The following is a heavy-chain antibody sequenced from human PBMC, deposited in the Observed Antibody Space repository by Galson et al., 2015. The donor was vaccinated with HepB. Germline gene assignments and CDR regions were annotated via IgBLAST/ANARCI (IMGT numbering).Heavy chain of an antibody. Sequence: SLRLSCAASGFTFNIYAMNWVRQAPGKGLEWVSSVSGYSNSISYADSVQGRFTISRDNAKNSLYLQMDSLRADDTAVYYCARTPRRDPPVGGGYWGQGALVIVSS. CDR3: ARTPRRDPPVGGGY. V-gene: IGHV3-21*01. CDR2: VSGYSNSI. CDR1: GFTFNIYA. J-gene: IGHJ4*02. D-gene: IGHD1-26*01.